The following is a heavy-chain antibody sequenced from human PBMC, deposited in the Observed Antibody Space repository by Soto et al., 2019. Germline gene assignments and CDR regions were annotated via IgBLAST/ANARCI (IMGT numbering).Heavy chain of an antibody. CDR3: ARDPGYSSGWSRIDP. CDR2: INAGNGNT. D-gene: IGHD6-19*01. CDR1: GYTFTSYA. V-gene: IGHV1-3*01. Sequence: QVQLVQSGAEVKKPGASVKVSCKASGYTFTSYAMHWVRQAPGQRLEWMGWINAGNGNTKYSQKFQGRVTITRDTSGSTAYMELSRLRSEDTAVYYCARDPGYSSGWSRIDPWGQGSLVTVSS. J-gene: IGHJ5*02.